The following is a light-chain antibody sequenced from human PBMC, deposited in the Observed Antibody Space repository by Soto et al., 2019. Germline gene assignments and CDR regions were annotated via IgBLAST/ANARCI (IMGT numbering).Light chain of an antibody. CDR1: QSVSSSY. V-gene: IGKV3-20*01. CDR2: GAS. J-gene: IGKJ1*01. Sequence: EIVLTQFPGALSLSPGERATLSCRASQSVSSSYLAWYQQKPGQAPRPLIYGASSRAIGIPDRFSGSGSGTDFTLTISRLEPEDFAVYYCQQYGSSPGTFGQGTKV. CDR3: QQYGSSPGT.